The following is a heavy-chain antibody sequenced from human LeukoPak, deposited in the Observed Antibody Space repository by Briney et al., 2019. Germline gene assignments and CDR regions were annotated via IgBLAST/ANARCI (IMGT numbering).Heavy chain of an antibody. J-gene: IGHJ4*02. CDR2: INWNGDRT. CDR1: GFTFDDYG. D-gene: IGHD4-17*01. V-gene: IGHV3-20*04. CDR3: ARLSVTTSYYFDY. Sequence: GGSLRLSCAASGFTFDDYGMSWVRQAPGKGLEWPSGINWNGDRTGYADSVRGRFTISRDNAKNSLYLQMNSLRAEDTAVYCCARLSVTTSYYFDYWGQGTLVTVSS.